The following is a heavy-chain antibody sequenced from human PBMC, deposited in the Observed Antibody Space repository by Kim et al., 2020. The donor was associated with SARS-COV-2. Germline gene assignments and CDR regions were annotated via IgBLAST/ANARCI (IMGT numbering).Heavy chain of an antibody. CDR2: MSFDGGTI. D-gene: IGHD5-18*01. CDR3: ARGRGYTYGFYE. CDR1: GFSVSNYG. V-gene: IGHV3-30-3*01. J-gene: IGHJ4*02. Sequence: GGSLRLSCAASGFSVSNYGMHWVRQAPGKGLEWVTVMSFDGGTIFYADSVKGRFTISRDNSKNTLYLQMNSLKTDDTAVYYCARGRGYTYGFYEWGKGTQVTPSP.